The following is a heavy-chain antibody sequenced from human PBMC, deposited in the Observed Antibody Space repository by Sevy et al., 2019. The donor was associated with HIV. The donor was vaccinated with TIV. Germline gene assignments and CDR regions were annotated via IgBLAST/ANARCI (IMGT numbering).Heavy chain of an antibody. J-gene: IGHJ4*02. Sequence: SETLSLTCTVSGGSISGYYWSWIRQPPGKGLEWIGYISYSGSTNYNPSLKSRVIISVDTSKNEFSLKLGSVTAADTAVYYCARSRVITGTFDYWGQGTLVTVSS. D-gene: IGHD1-20*01. CDR2: ISYSGST. CDR1: GGSISGYY. CDR3: ARSRVITGTFDY. V-gene: IGHV4-59*01.